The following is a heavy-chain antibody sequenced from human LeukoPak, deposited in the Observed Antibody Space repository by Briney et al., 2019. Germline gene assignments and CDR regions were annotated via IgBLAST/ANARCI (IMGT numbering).Heavy chain of an antibody. V-gene: IGHV3-23*01. D-gene: IGHD6-19*01. CDR2: VFGSGGSA. CDR3: GKTTTGYSSGRYPGWPVDY. CDR1: GFTFNSYA. J-gene: IGHJ4*02. Sequence: GGSLRLSCAASGFTFNSYAMYWVRQAPGKGLEWVSGVFGSGGSAHYADSVKGRFTISRDNSKNTVYLEINSLRAEDTAIYYCGKTTTGYSSGRYPGWPVDYWGQGTLVTVSS.